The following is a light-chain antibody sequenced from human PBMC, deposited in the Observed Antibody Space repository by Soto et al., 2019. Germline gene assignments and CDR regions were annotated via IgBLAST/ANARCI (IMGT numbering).Light chain of an antibody. CDR3: QQRSNWPPLT. CDR1: QSVSSY. CDR2: DVS. V-gene: IGKV3-11*01. J-gene: IGKJ4*01. Sequence: EIVLTPSPATLSLSPGERATLSCRASQSVSSYLAWYQQKPGQAPRLLIYDVSNRATGIPARFSGSGSGTDFTLTISSLEPEDFAVYYCQQRSNWPPLTFGGGTKVEIK.